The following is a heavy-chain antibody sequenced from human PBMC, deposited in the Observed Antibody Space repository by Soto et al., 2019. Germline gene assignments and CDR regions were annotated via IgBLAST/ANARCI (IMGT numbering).Heavy chain of an antibody. V-gene: IGHV3-11*01. CDR2: ISGTSSNI. D-gene: IGHD3-22*01. J-gene: IGHJ4*02. CDR3: AKMTSSGCYAPVFH. Sequence: QVQLVESGGGLVKTRGSLRLSCVASGFSFSDYYMSWVRQAPGKGLEWIAYISGTSSNIYYADSVKGRFTISRDNAENSVFLQMNNLRAEDTARYYCAKMTSSGCYAPVFHWGQGTLVAVSS. CDR1: GFSFSDYY.